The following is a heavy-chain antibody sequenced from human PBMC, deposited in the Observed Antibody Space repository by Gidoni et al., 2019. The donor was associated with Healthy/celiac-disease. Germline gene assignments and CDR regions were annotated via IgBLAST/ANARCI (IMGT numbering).Heavy chain of an antibody. V-gene: IGHV3-11*01. CDR2: ISSSGSTI. CDR3: ARDHSVRWLTDSGMDV. Sequence: QVQLVESGGGFVKPRWSLSLSCAAAASTFVDYYMCWIRQAPGKGLEWVSYISSSGSTIYYADSVKGRFTISRDNAKNSLYLQMNSLRAEDTAVYYCARDHSVRWLTDSGMDVWGQGTTVTVSS. CDR1: ASTFVDYY. D-gene: IGHD4-17*01. J-gene: IGHJ6*02.